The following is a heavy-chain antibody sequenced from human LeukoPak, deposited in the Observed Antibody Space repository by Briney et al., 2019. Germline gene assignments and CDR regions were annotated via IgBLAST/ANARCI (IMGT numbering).Heavy chain of an antibody. CDR3: AKVAYYYDSSGSDY. CDR1: GFTFSSYA. J-gene: IGHJ4*02. V-gene: IGHV3-23*01. Sequence: RGSLRLSCAASGFTFSSYAMSWVRQAPGKGLEWVSAISGSGGSTYYADSVKGRFTISRDNSKNTLYLQMNSLRAEDTAVYYCAKVAYYYDSSGSDYWGQGTLVTVSS. CDR2: ISGSGGST. D-gene: IGHD3-22*01.